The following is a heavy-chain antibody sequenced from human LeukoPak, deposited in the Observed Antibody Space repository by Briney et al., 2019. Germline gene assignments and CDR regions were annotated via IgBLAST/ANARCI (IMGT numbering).Heavy chain of an antibody. CDR3: AELGITMIGGV. CDR2: LSTSSSYI. J-gene: IGHJ6*04. Sequence: GGSLRLSCAASGFTFSSYSMNWVRQAPGKGLEWVSSLSTSSSYIYYADSVKGRFTISRDNSENTLYLQMNSLRAEDTAVYYCAELGITMIGGVWGKGTTVTISS. D-gene: IGHD3-10*02. CDR1: GFTFSSYS. V-gene: IGHV3-21*01.